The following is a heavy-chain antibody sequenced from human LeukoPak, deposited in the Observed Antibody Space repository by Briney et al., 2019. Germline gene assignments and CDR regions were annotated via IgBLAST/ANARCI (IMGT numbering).Heavy chain of an antibody. D-gene: IGHD3-16*01. J-gene: IGHJ5*02. CDR3: ARALRGEEWFEP. CDR1: GGSISSSTYY. Sequence: SETLSLTCTVSGGSISSSTYYWGWIRQPPGKGLEWIGNIYYSGSTYYNPSLKSRVTISVDTSKNQFSLKLSSVTAADTAVYYCARALRGEEWFEPWGQGTLVTVSS. CDR2: IYYSGST. V-gene: IGHV4-39*07.